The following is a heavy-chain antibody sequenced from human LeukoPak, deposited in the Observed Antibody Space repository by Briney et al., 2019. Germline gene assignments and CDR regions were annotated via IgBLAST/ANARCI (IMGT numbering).Heavy chain of an antibody. CDR3: AKCNNDFWSGSPGAFDI. Sequence: GGSLRLSCAASGFTFSSYSMNWVRQAPGKGLEWVSSISSSSSYIYYADSVKGRFTISRDNSKNTLYLQMNSLRAEDTAVYYCAKCNNDFWSGSPGAFDIWGQGTMVTVSS. CDR1: GFTFSSYS. CDR2: ISSSSSYI. V-gene: IGHV3-21*01. D-gene: IGHD3-3*01. J-gene: IGHJ3*02.